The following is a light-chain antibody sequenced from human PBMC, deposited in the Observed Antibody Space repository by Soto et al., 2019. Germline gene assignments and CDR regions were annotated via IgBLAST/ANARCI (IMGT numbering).Light chain of an antibody. J-gene: IGKJ3*01. Sequence: EIVLTQSPATLSLSPGERATLSCRASQSVSSYLAWYQQKPGQAPRLLIYDASNRATGIPARFSGSGSGTDFPPPISSLEPEDFAVYYCQQRSNWPPTFGPGTKVDIK. V-gene: IGKV3-11*01. CDR1: QSVSSY. CDR2: DAS. CDR3: QQRSNWPPT.